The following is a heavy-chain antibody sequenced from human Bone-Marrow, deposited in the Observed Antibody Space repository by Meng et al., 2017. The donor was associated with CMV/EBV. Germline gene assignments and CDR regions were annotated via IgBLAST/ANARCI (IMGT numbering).Heavy chain of an antibody. CDR2: IYDNWST. J-gene: IGHJ4*02. CDR3: ARGSPGEYYTDSRGYFYFDN. D-gene: IGHD3-22*01. Sequence: SETLSLTCTVSSGSVSSDNYYWSWIRQPPGKGLEWIAYIYDNWSTNSHPSLKSRVTISVDTSKNQFSLKLTSVTAADTAVYYCARGSPGEYYTDSRGYFYFDNWGQGTLVTVPS. V-gene: IGHV4-61*01. CDR1: SGSVSSDNYY.